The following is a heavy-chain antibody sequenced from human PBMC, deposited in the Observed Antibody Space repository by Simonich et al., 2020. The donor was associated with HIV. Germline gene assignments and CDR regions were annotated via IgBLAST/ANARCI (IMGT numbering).Heavy chain of an antibody. Sequence: QLQLQESGPGLVKPSETLSLTCTVSGGSISSSSYYWGWIRQPPGKGLGWIGSIYYSGSTYYNPSLKSRVTISVDTSKNQFSLKLSSVTAADTAVYYCARGAYCSGGSCYPLFSRYGMDVWGQGTTVTVSS. CDR1: GGSISSSSYY. J-gene: IGHJ6*02. CDR2: IYYSGST. CDR3: ARGAYCSGGSCYPLFSRYGMDV. D-gene: IGHD2-15*01. V-gene: IGHV4-39*01.